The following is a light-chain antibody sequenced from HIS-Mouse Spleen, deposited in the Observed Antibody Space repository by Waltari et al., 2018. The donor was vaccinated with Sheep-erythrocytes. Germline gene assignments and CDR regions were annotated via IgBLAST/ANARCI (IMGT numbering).Light chain of an antibody. CDR1: QSISSY. CDR2: AAS. CDR3: QQSYSTPQFT. V-gene: IGKV1-39*01. J-gene: IGKJ3*01. Sequence: DIQMTQSPSSLSASVGDRFTITCRASQSISSYVNWYQQKPGKAPQLLIYAASSLQSGVQSRFSGSGSGTDFTLTISSLQPEDFATYYCQQSYSTPQFTFGPGTKVDIK.